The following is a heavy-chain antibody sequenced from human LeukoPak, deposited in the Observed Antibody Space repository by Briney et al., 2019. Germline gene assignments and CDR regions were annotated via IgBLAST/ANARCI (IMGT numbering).Heavy chain of an antibody. CDR1: GFTFYSYA. D-gene: IGHD2-21*01. CDR2: ISGSGART. CDR3: AKASCGGECFYIMAV. Sequence: PGGSLRLSCAASGFTFYSYAMNWVRQAPGKGLECVSSISGSGARTYYADSVRGRFTMSRDNSKNTLYLQMNSLRAEDTAKYYCAKASCGGECFYIMAVWGQGTTVTVSS. V-gene: IGHV3-23*01. J-gene: IGHJ6*02.